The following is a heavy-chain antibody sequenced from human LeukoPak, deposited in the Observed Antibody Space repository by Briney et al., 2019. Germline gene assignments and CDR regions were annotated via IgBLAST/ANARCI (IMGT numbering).Heavy chain of an antibody. Sequence: SETLSLTCTVSGGSISSYYWSWIRQPPGKGLEWIGYIYYSGSTNYNPSLKSRVTISVDTSKNQFSLKLSSVTAADTAVYYCARVAQNYYGSGSYNFDYWGQGTLVTVSS. CDR2: IYYSGST. J-gene: IGHJ4*02. CDR1: GGSISSYY. CDR3: ARVAQNYYGSGSYNFDY. D-gene: IGHD3-10*01. V-gene: IGHV4-59*01.